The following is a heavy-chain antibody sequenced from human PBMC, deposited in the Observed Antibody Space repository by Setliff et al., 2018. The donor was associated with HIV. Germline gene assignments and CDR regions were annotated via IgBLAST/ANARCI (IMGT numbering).Heavy chain of an antibody. Sequence: PSETLSLTCAVYGGSFSGYYWSWIRQPPGKGLEWIGEINHSGSTYYNPSLKSRVTISVDTSKNQFSLKLSSVTAADTAVYYCARDSVVKPGGMDVWGQGTTVTVSS. CDR3: ARDSVVKPGGMDV. D-gene: IGHD2-15*01. V-gene: IGHV4-34*01. J-gene: IGHJ6*02. CDR2: INHSGST. CDR1: GGSFSGYY.